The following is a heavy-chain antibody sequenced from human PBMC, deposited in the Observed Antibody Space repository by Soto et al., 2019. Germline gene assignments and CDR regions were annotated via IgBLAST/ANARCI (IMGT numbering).Heavy chain of an antibody. V-gene: IGHV3-53*02. J-gene: IGHJ4*02. CDR2: IYSGGST. D-gene: IGHD7-27*01. CDR1: GFTVSSNY. CDR3: ARGYRPARITGDRGELGY. Sequence: EVQLVETGGGLIQPGGSLRLSCAASGFTVSSNYMSWVRQAPGKGLEWVSVIYSGGSTYYADSVKGRFTISRDNSKNTLYLQMNSLRAEDTAVYYCARGYRPARITGDRGELGYWGQGTLVTASS.